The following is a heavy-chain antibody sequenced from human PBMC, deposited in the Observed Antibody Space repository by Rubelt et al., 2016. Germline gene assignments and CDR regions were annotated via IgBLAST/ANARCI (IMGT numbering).Heavy chain of an antibody. Sequence: EVQLLESGGGLVQPGGCLRLSCAASGFSFNTYWMTWVRQAPGKGLEWVSYISGSGSTIHYADSVKGRFTISRDNAKNSLYLQMNSLRAEDTAVYYCARGAGGYGHFDYWGQGTLVTVSS. CDR2: ISGSGSTI. V-gene: IGHV3-48*04. J-gene: IGHJ4*02. CDR3: ARGAGGYGHFDY. CDR1: GFSFNTYW. D-gene: IGHD5-12*01.